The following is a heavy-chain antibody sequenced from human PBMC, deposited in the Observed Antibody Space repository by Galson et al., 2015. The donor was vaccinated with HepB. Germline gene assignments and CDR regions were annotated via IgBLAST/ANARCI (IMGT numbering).Heavy chain of an antibody. CDR1: GFTFEDYA. V-gene: IGHV3-9*01. CDR3: AQDLTYYYGSGSYFVGMDV. CDR2: ITWNSDFT. D-gene: IGHD3-10*01. Sequence: SLRLSCAASGFTFEDYAMHWVRQVPGKGLEWVSGITWNSDFTGYADSVRGRFTISRDNARYSLYLQMNSLRSEDTALYYCAQDLTYYYGSGSYFVGMDVWGHGTTATVSS. J-gene: IGHJ6*02.